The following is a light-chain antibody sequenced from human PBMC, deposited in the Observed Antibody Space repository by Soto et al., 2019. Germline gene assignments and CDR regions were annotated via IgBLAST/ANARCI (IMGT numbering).Light chain of an antibody. CDR1: QSISDT. Sequence: ETVMTQSPATLSVSPGGRATLSCRASQSISDTLAWYQQKPGQAPRLLIHGASTRATGFPARFSGSGSATEFTLTISSLQSEDFAVYYCQQFNNWPRTFGQGTKVDIK. J-gene: IGKJ1*01. CDR2: GAS. V-gene: IGKV3-15*01. CDR3: QQFNNWPRT.